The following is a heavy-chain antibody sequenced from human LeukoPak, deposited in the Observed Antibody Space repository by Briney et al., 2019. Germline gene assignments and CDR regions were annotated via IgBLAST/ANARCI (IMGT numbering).Heavy chain of an antibody. V-gene: IGHV3-7*01. D-gene: IGHD5-24*01. J-gene: IGHJ4*02. CDR2: IKQDGTDK. CDR3: AKGRGLEY. Sequence: GGSLRLSRAASGFTFSNFWMTWVRQAPGKGLEWVANIKQDGTDKYYMDSVKGRFTISRDNAKNSLYLQMNTLRAEDTAIYYCAKGRGLEYWGQGTLVTVSS. CDR1: GFTFSNFW.